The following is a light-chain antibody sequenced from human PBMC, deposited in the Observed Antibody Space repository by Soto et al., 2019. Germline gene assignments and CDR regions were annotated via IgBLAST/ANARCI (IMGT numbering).Light chain of an antibody. CDR2: GVS. CDR3: SSYTSSSTPRV. CDR1: SSDVGGYNY. V-gene: IGLV2-14*01. Sequence: QSALTQPASVSGSPGQSITISCTGTSSDVGGYNYVSWYQQHPGKAPKLMIYGVSNRPSGVSNRFSGSKSGNTASLTISGLQAEDEADYYCSSYTSSSTPRVFGTGTKVTVL. J-gene: IGLJ1*01.